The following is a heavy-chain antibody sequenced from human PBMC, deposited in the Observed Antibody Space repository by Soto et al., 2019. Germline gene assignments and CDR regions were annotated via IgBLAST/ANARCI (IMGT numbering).Heavy chain of an antibody. D-gene: IGHD4-17*01. CDR1: GFTFDDYA. CDR2: ISWNSGSI. J-gene: IGHJ4*02. Sequence: EVQLVESGGGLVQPGRSLRLSCAASGFTFDDYAMHWVRQAPGKGLEWVSGISWNSGSIGYADSVKGRFTISRDNAKNSLYLQMNSLRAEDTALYYCAKDRTPLLMTTAYDYWGQGTLVTVSS. V-gene: IGHV3-9*01. CDR3: AKDRTPLLMTTAYDY.